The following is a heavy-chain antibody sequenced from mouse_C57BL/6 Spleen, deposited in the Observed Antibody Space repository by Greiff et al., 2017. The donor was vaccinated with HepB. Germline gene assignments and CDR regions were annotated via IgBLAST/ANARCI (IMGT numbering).Heavy chain of an antibody. CDR1: GYAFSSYW. Sequence: QVQLQQSGAELVKPGASVKISCKASGYAFSSYWMNWVKQRPGKGLEWIGQIYPGDGDTNYNGKFKGKATLTADKSSSTAYMQLSSLTSEDSAVYFCARGITTVPFDYCGQGTTLTVSS. D-gene: IGHD1-1*01. CDR3: ARGITTVPFDY. V-gene: IGHV1-80*01. J-gene: IGHJ2*01. CDR2: IYPGDGDT.